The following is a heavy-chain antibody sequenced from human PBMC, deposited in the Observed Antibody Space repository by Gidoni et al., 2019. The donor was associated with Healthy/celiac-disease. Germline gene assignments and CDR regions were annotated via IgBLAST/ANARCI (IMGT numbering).Heavy chain of an antibody. V-gene: IGHV4-34*01. CDR2: INHSGST. D-gene: IGHD3-22*01. CDR3: ARGSKWLHTPWRDV. CDR1: GGSFSGYY. Sequence: QVQLQQWGAGRLKPSETLSLTCPVYGGSFSGYYWSWIRQPPGEGMESIGAINHSGSTNYNPSLKSRVTISVDTSKNQFSLKLSSVTAADTAVYYCARGSKWLHTPWRDVWGKGTTVTVSS. J-gene: IGHJ6*04.